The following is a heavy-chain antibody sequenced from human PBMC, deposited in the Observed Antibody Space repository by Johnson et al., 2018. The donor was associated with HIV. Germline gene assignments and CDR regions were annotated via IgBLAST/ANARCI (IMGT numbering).Heavy chain of an antibody. CDR1: GFTFDEYD. J-gene: IGHJ3*01. CDR2: INWNGGTP. Sequence: EVQLVESGGDVARPGGSLRLSCEASGFTFDEYDMSWVRQAPGKGLEWVSSINWNGGTPGSADSVKGRFTISRDNAKNSLYLQMNRLRADDTALYYCARATYYYDTSGYLTRPRAFDVWCQGTMVTVSS. D-gene: IGHD3-22*01. CDR3: ARATYYYDTSGYLTRPRAFDV. V-gene: IGHV3-20*04.